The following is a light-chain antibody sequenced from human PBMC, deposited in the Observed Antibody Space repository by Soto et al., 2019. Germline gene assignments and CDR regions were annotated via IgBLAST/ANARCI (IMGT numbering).Light chain of an antibody. V-gene: IGLV1-47*01. CDR3: AAWDDSLSSHVV. CDR2: RND. Sequence: QLVLTQPPSASGTPGQRVTLSCSGSRSNIGSNYVYWYQQFPGTAPKLLIYRNDQRPSGVPDRFSGSKSGTSASLAISGLRSEDEADYYCAAWDDSLSSHVVFGGGTKVTVL. J-gene: IGLJ2*01. CDR1: RSNIGSNY.